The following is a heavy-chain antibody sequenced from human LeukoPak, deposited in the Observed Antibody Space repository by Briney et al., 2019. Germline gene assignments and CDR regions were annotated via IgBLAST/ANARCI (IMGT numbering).Heavy chain of an antibody. Sequence: ASVKVSCKASGYTFIDYYIHWVRQAPGQGLEWMGWINPKNGGTKYAQRFQGRVTMTRDTSISTAYMELSRLRSDDTAVYYCAREYSSSSRRFDYWGQGTLVTVSS. CDR1: GYTFIDYY. D-gene: IGHD6-13*01. V-gene: IGHV1-2*02. J-gene: IGHJ4*02. CDR2: INPKNGGT. CDR3: AREYSSSSRRFDY.